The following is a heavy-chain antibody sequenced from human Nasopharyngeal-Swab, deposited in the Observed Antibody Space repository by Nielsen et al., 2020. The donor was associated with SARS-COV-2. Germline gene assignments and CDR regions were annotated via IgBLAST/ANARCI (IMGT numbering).Heavy chain of an antibody. V-gene: IGHV4-30-4*01. Sequence: RQAPGKGLEWFGYIYYSGSTYYNPSLKSRVTISVDTSKNQFSLKLSSVTAADTAVYYCASLKVGITIFGVVTDRLLDYWGQGTLVTVSS. CDR3: ASLKVGITIFGVVTDRLLDY. J-gene: IGHJ4*02. CDR2: IYYSGST. D-gene: IGHD3-3*01.